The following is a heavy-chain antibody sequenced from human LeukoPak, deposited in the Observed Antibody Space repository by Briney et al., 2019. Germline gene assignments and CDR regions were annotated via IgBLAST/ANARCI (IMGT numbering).Heavy chain of an antibody. V-gene: IGHV7-4-1*02. J-gene: IGHJ4*02. CDR3: ARQGPGYCGSTRCYGVSH. Sequence: ASVKVSCKASGYTFTSYAMNWVRQAPGQALEWRGWINTNTGNPTYAQGFTGRFVFSLDTSVSTAYLQISSLKVEDTAVYYCARQGPGYCGSTRCYGVSHWGQGTLVTVSS. CDR1: GYTFTSYA. CDR2: INTNTGNP. D-gene: IGHD2-2*01.